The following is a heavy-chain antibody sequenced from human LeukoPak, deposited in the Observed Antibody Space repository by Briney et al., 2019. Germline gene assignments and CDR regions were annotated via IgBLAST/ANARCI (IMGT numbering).Heavy chain of an antibody. CDR3: ARDLQWLVMWFDP. V-gene: IGHV3-33*01. Sequence: GGSLRLSCAASGFTFSDYGMHWVRQAPGKGLEWVAVIWHDGSNKYYADSVKGRFTLSRDNSKNTLYLQMNSLRAEDMAVYYCARDLQWLVMWFDPWGQGTLVTVSS. CDR2: IWHDGSNK. J-gene: IGHJ5*02. CDR1: GFTFSDYG. D-gene: IGHD6-19*01.